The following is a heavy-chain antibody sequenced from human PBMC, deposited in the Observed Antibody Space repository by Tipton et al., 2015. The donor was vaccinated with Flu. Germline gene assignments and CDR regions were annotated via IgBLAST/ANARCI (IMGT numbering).Heavy chain of an antibody. CDR3: ASPGPTTVVTLWDAFDI. J-gene: IGHJ3*02. CDR1: GYSFTSYW. D-gene: IGHD4-23*01. Sequence: QLVQSGAEVKKPGESLKISCKGSGYSFTSYWIGWVRQNPGKGLEWMGIIYPGDSDTRYSPSFQGQVTISADKSISTASLQWSSLRASDTAMYYCASPGPTTVVTLWDAFDIWGQGTMVTVSS. CDR2: IYPGDSDT. V-gene: IGHV5-51*03.